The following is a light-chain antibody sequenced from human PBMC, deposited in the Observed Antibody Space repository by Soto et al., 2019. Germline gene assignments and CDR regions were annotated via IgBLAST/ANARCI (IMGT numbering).Light chain of an antibody. CDR1: SSNIGSDF. Sequence: QSVLTQAPSASGTPGQRVTISCSGSSSNIGSDFVSWYQQLPGTAPKLLIYHNYQRPSGVPDRFSGAKSGTSASLAISDRRYEDEADYYCSAWDDSLSSYVFGAGTKVTVL. V-gene: IGLV1-47*01. CDR3: SAWDDSLSSYV. CDR2: HNY. J-gene: IGLJ1*01.